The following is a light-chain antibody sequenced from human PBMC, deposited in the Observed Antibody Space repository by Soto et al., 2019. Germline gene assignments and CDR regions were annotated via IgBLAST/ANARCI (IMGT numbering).Light chain of an antibody. CDR1: QSISSW. J-gene: IGKJ2*01. CDR2: KAS. Sequence: DIQMTQSPSTLSASVGDRVTITCRASQSISSWLAWYQQKPGKAPKLLIYKASSLESGVPSRFSGSEYGTEFTLTISSLQPDDLAAYYCQQYNSYSPYTFGQGTKLEIK. CDR3: QQYNSYSPYT. V-gene: IGKV1-5*03.